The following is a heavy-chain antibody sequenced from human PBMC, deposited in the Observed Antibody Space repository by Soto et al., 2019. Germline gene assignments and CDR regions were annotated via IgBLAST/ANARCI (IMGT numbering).Heavy chain of an antibody. D-gene: IGHD3-22*01. Sequence: ASVKVSCKASGGTFSSYAISWVRQAPGQGLEWMGGIIPIFGTANYAQKFQGRVTITADESTSTAYMELSNLRSEDTAVYYCARSSSGYYIDPWGQGTLVTVSS. CDR3: ARSSSGYYIDP. CDR1: GGTFSSYA. J-gene: IGHJ5*02. V-gene: IGHV1-69*13. CDR2: IIPIFGTA.